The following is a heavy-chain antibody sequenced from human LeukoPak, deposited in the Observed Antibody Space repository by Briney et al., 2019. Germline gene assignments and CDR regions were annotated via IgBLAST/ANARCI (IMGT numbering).Heavy chain of an antibody. V-gene: IGHV3-74*01. Sequence: GGSLRLSCTASGFTFSSYWMHWVRQAPGKGLVWVSRIKSDGSGTSYADSVKGRFTISRDNAKNSLYLQMNSLRAEDTAVYYCARVDYGDYLDSFPGVFMDVWGKGTTVTVSS. J-gene: IGHJ6*03. CDR2: IKSDGSGT. CDR3: ARVDYGDYLDSFPGVFMDV. D-gene: IGHD4-17*01. CDR1: GFTFSSYW.